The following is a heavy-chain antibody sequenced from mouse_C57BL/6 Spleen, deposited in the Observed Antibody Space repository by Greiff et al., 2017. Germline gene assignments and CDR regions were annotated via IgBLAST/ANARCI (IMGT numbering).Heavy chain of an antibody. Sequence: VKLQQPGAELVRPGSSVKLSCKASGYTFTSYWMDWVKQRPGQGLEWIGNIYPSDSETHYNQKFKDKATLTVDKSSSTAYMQLSSLTSEDSAVYYCVLYGYDGGVYWGQGTTLTVSS. CDR3: VLYGYDGGVY. D-gene: IGHD2-2*01. J-gene: IGHJ2*01. CDR1: GYTFTSYW. CDR2: IYPSDSET. V-gene: IGHV1-61*01.